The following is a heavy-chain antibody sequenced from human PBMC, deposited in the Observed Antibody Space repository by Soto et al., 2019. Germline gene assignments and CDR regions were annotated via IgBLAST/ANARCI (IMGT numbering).Heavy chain of an antibody. J-gene: IGHJ4*02. CDR3: AKDSGQLPAYFDH. CDR2: ISYDGSHK. Sequence: PGGSLRLSCAASGFIFSNYDMHWVRQAPGKGLEWVTAISYDGSHKYYADSVKGRVTISRNNSKNTLFLDVNSLRVEDTAVYYCAKDSGQLPAYFDHWGQGTLVTVSS. V-gene: IGHV3-30*18. CDR1: GFIFSNYD. D-gene: IGHD2-2*01.